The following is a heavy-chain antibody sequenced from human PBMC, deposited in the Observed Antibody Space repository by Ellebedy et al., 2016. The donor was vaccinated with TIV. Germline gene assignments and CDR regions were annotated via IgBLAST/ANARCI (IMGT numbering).Heavy chain of an antibody. CDR2: SSYRGNI. D-gene: IGHD2-15*01. V-gene: IGHV4-31*03. CDR3: AREPRCSGGSCHLGRAPYFDT. CDR1: GGSINSNGYY. J-gene: IGHJ4*02. Sequence: SETLSLTXSVSGGSINSNGYYWTWIRQLPAKGLEWLGCSSYRGNIYSNPSLKSRLTMSLDTSRNHFSLRLSSVTAADTAVYYCAREPRCSGGSCHLGRAPYFDTWGQGTRVTVSS.